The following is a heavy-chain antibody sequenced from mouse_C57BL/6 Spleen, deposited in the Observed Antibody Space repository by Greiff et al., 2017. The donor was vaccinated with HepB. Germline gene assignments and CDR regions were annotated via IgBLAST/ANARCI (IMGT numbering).Heavy chain of an antibody. J-gene: IGHJ1*03. CDR2: ISSGSSTI. V-gene: IGHV5-17*01. Sequence: EVQLVESGGGLVKPGGSLKLSCAASGFTFSDYGIHWVRQAPEKGLEWVAYISSGSSTIYYADTVKGRFTISRDNAKNTLFLQMTSLRSEDTAMYYCARTSYGSSWYFDVWGTGTTVTVSS. CDR1: GFTFSDYG. CDR3: ARTSYGSSWYFDV. D-gene: IGHD1-1*01.